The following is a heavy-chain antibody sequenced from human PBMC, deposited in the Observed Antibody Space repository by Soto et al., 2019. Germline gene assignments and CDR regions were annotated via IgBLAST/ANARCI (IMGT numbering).Heavy chain of an antibody. Sequence: LSLTCSVPGGAISSYYWNWVRQPAGKGLEWIGRVFSSGSTNYNASLKSRVTMSIDTSKNEVSLTLRSVTAADTGVYYCARVAFSYFGMDVWGPGTPVTVYS. CDR1: GGAISSYY. D-gene: IGHD3-3*02. V-gene: IGHV4-4*07. CDR2: VFSSGST. CDR3: ARVAFSYFGMDV. J-gene: IGHJ6*02.